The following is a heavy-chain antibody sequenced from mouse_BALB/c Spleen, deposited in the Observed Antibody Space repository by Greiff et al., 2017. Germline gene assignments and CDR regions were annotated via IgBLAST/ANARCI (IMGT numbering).Heavy chain of an antibody. D-gene: IGHD1-1*01. CDR3: ARLSTTVLDY. V-gene: IGHV3-2*02. Sequence: EVKLMESGPGLVKPSQSLSLTCTVTGYSITSDYAWNWIRQFPGNKLEWMGYISYSGSTSYNPSLKSRISITRDTSKNQFFLQLNSVTTEDTATYYCARLSTTVLDYWGQGTTLTVSS. CDR1: GYSITSDYA. CDR2: ISYSGST. J-gene: IGHJ2*01.